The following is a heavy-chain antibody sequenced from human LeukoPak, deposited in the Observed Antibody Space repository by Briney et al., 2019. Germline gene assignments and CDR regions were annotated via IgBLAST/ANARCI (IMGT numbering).Heavy chain of an antibody. Sequence: GSLRLSRAASGFTFSSYAMSWVRQAPGKGLEWVSAISGSGGSTYYADSVKGRFTISRDNSKNTLYLQMNSLRAEDTAVYYCAKDYRAVEDGYWGQGTLVTVSS. J-gene: IGHJ4*02. CDR3: AKDYRAVEDGY. V-gene: IGHV3-23*01. CDR1: GFTFSSYA. D-gene: IGHD6-19*01. CDR2: ISGSGGST.